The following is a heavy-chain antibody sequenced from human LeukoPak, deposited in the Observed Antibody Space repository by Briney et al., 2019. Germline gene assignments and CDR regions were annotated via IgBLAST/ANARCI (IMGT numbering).Heavy chain of an antibody. CDR3: ARGGGPGIAAAGPFDY. CDR1: GGTFSSYA. D-gene: IGHD6-13*01. CDR2: IIPIFGTA. V-gene: IGHV1-69*13. J-gene: IGHJ4*02. Sequence: GASVKVSCKASGGTFSSYAISWVRQAPGQGLEWMGGIIPIFGTANYAQKFQGRVTITADESTSTAYMELSSLRSEDTAVYYCARGGGPGIAAAGPFDYWGQGTLVTVSS.